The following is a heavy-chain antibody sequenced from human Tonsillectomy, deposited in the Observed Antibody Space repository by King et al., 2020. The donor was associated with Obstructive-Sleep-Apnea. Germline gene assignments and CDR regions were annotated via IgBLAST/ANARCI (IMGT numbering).Heavy chain of an antibody. CDR1: GFTFSSYG. Sequence: VQLVESGGGVVQPGMSLRLSCAASGFTFSSYGMHWVRQAPGKGLEWVALISYDESHKDYADSVKGRFTISRDNSKNTLYLQMNSLRPDDTALYYCARDYYRVYYGMDVWGQGTTVTVSS. J-gene: IGHJ6*02. V-gene: IGHV3-30*04. CDR2: ISYDESHK. CDR3: ARDYYRVYYGMDV. D-gene: IGHD3-10*01.